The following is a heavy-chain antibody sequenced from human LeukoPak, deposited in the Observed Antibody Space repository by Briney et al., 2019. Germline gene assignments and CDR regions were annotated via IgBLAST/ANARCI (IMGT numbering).Heavy chain of an antibody. CDR3: AKYLGSGTSFDD. CDR1: GFTFSSFA. J-gene: IGHJ4*02. CDR2: ISGSGGST. Sequence: GGSLRLSCAASGFTFSSFAMTWVRRAPGKGLEWVSSISGSGGSTYYADAVQGRFTISRDNSKNTLYLQMNSLRAEDTAVYYCAKYLGSGTSFDDWGQGTLVTVSS. D-gene: IGHD3-10*01. V-gene: IGHV3-23*01.